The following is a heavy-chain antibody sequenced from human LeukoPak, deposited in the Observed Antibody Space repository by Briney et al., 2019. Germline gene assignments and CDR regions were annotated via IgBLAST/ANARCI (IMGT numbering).Heavy chain of an antibody. CDR3: AAWGLHNY. Sequence: PGGSLRLSCSASGFAFSAYWMNWVRQAPGKGPEWVANINLSGSAQYYVDSVKGRCTISRDNAKSSLYLQMNSLRFEDTAVYYCAAWGLHNYWGQGTLVTVSS. CDR2: INLSGSAQ. D-gene: IGHD7-27*01. J-gene: IGHJ4*02. CDR1: GFAFSAYW. V-gene: IGHV3-7*01.